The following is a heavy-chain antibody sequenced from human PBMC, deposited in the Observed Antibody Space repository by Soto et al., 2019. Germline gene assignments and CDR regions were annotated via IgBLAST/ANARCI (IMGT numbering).Heavy chain of an antibody. J-gene: IGHJ6*02. V-gene: IGHV6-1*01. CDR1: VDIVSSNSAA. CDR2: TYYRSKWYN. Sequence: SQTLSLTCAISVDIVSSNSAAWNCIRQSPSRGLEWLGRTYYRSKWYNDYAVSVKSRITINPDTSKNQFSLQLNSVTPEDTAVYYCAREKAGVTIFEWQIYGMDVWGQGTTVTVSS. CDR3: AREKAGVTIFEWQIYGMDV. D-gene: IGHD3-3*01.